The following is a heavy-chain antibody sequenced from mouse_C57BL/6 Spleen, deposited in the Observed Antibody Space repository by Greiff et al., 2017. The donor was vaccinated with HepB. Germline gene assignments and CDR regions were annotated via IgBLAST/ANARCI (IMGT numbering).Heavy chain of an antibody. V-gene: IGHV1-81*01. CDR2: IYPRSGNT. CDR1: GYTFTSYG. D-gene: IGHD1-1*01. Sequence: QVQLQQPGAELARPGASVKLSCKASGYTFTSYGISWVKQRTGQGLEWIGEIYPRSGNTYYNEKFKGKATLTADKSSSTAYMELRSLTSEDSAVYFCARRDSYYGSKHWYFDVWGTETTVTVSS. J-gene: IGHJ1*03. CDR3: ARRDSYYGSKHWYFDV.